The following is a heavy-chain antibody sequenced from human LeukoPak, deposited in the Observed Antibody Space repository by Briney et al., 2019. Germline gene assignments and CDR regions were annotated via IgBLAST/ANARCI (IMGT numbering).Heavy chain of an antibody. CDR3: AREVYYYDSSGYYLREFDP. CDR2: INHSGST. Sequence: SETLSLTCAVYGGSFNGYYWSWIRQPPGKGLEWIGEINHSGSTNYNPSLKSRVTISVDTSKNQFSLKLSSVTAADTAVYYCAREVYYYDSSGYYLREFDPWGQGTLVTVSS. D-gene: IGHD3-22*01. J-gene: IGHJ5*02. CDR1: GGSFNGYY. V-gene: IGHV4-34*01.